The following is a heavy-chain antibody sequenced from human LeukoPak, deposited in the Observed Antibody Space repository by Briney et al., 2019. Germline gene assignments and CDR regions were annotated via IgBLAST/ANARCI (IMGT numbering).Heavy chain of an antibody. D-gene: IGHD3-3*01. CDR3: ARDLDYDFWSGYLNY. Sequence: PGGSLRLSYAASGFTFSSYWMSWVRQAPGKGLEWVANIKQDGSEKYYVDSVKGRFTISRDNAKNSLYLQMNSLRAEDTAVYYCARDLDYDFWSGYLNYWGQGTLVTVSS. CDR2: IKQDGSEK. V-gene: IGHV3-7*01. J-gene: IGHJ4*02. CDR1: GFTFSSYW.